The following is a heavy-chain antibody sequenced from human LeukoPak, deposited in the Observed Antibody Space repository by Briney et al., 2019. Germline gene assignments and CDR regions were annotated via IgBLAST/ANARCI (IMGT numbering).Heavy chain of an antibody. J-gene: IGHJ4*02. CDR1: GFTVSSNY. CDR3: TRDGGTVY. Sequence: PGGSLGLSCAASGFTVSSNYMSWVRQAPGKGLEWVSFIRSRAYGGTTEYAASVKGRFTISRDDSKSIAYLQMNSLKTEDTAVYYCTRDGGTVYGGQGTLVTVSS. D-gene: IGHD3-16*01. CDR2: IRSRAYGGTT. V-gene: IGHV3-49*04.